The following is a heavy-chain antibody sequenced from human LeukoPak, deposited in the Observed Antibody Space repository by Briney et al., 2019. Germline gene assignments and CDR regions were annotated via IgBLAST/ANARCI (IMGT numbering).Heavy chain of an antibody. J-gene: IGHJ4*02. CDR3: PINGGGDSGYGNFDY. CDR2: INWNSDSI. V-gene: IGHV3-9*01. D-gene: IGHD5-12*01. CDR1: AFTFDDYA. Sequence: KSGGSLRLSCAVSAFTFDDYAMHWVRQVPGKGLEWVSGINWNSDSIGYADSVKGRFTTSRDNAKNSLYLQMNNLRAEDTAFYYCPINGGGDSGYGNFDYWGQGTLVTVSS.